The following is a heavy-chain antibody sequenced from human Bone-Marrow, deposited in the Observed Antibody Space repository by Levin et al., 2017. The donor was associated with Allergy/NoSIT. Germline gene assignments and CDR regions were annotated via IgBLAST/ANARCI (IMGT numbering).Heavy chain of an antibody. CDR2: ISGSGDST. D-gene: IGHD3-10*01. Sequence: GVLKISCAASGFTFSNYAMSWVRQAPGKGLEWVSGISGSGDSTYDGDSVKGRFTIPRDNSKNTLYLQMNSLRAEDTAVYYCAKDRDFYGSGSLGNWGQGTLVTVSS. J-gene: IGHJ4*02. CDR3: AKDRDFYGSGSLGN. V-gene: IGHV3-23*01. CDR1: GFTFSNYA.